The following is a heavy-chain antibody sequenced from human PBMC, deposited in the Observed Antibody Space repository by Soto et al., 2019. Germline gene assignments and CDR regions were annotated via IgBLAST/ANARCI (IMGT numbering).Heavy chain of an antibody. D-gene: IGHD5-18*01. CDR1: GFTFSSYA. CDR3: AKDRYTAMVIVIEYYFDY. J-gene: IGHJ4*02. Sequence: PGGSLRLSCAASGFTFSSYAMSWVRQAPGKGLEWVSAISGSGGSTYYADSVKGRFTISRDNSKNTLYLQMNSLRAEDTAVYYCAKDRYTAMVIVIEYYFDYWGQGTLVTVS. V-gene: IGHV3-23*01. CDR2: ISGSGGST.